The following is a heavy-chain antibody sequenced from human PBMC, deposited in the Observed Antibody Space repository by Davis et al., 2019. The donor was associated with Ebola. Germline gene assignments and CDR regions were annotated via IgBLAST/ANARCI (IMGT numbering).Heavy chain of an antibody. Sequence: GGSLRLSCAASGFTVGSNYMSWVRQAPGKGLEWVSVIYNGGSTYYADSVKGRFTISRDNSKNTLYLQMNSLRAEDTAVYFCARQLPYYSYGMDVWGQGTTVTVSS. CDR3: ARQLPYYSYGMDV. V-gene: IGHV3-53*01. J-gene: IGHJ6*02. CDR2: IYNGGST. D-gene: IGHD2-2*01. CDR1: GFTVGSNY.